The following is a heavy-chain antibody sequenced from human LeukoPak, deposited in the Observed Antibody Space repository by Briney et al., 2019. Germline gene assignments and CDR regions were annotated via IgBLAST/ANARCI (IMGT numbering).Heavy chain of an antibody. CDR1: GFTVSSSY. CDR2: IYYSGST. V-gene: IGHV4-30-4*08. CDR3: ARVSGYDDAGHYYYYGMDV. D-gene: IGHD5-12*01. Sequence: LRLSCAASGFTVSSSYVSWVRQPPGKGLEWIGYIYYSGSTYYNPSLKSRVTISVDTSKNQFSLKLSSVTAADTAVYYCARVSGYDDAGHYYYYGMDVWGQGTTVTVSS. J-gene: IGHJ6*02.